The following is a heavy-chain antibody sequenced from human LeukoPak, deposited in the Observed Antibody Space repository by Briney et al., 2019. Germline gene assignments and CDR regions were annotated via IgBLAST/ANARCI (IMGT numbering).Heavy chain of an antibody. D-gene: IGHD2-2*01. CDR1: GFIFSSYW. Sequence: AGGSLRLSCAASGFIFSSYWMHWVRQAPGKGLVWVSRINSDGSSTSYADSVKGRSTISRDNAKNTLYLQMNSLRAEDTAVYYCARRVVVPAAPYYFDYWGQGTLVTVSS. J-gene: IGHJ4*02. CDR3: ARRVVVPAAPYYFDY. V-gene: IGHV3-74*01. CDR2: INSDGSST.